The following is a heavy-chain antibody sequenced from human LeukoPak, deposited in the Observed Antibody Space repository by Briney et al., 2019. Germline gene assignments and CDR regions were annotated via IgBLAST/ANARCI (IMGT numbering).Heavy chain of an antibody. J-gene: IGHJ4*02. CDR2: IYYSGST. CDR3: ARAQIIQLWLGIVVITLFDY. CDR1: GGSISSGGYY. Sequence: SETLSLTCTVSGGSISSGGYYWSWIRQHPGKGLEWIGYIYYSGSTYYNPSLKSRVTISVDTSKNQFSLKLSSVTAADTAVYYCARAQIIQLWLGIVVITLFDYWGQGTLVTVSS. D-gene: IGHD5-18*01. V-gene: IGHV4-31*03.